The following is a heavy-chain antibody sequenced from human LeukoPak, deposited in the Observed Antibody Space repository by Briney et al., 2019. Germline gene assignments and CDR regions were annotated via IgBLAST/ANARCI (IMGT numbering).Heavy chain of an antibody. CDR1: SSYLSSPYY. Sequence: SETLSLTCAVSSSYLSSPYYWGWIRQSPGKGLEWIGSVYHSGSTHYNPSLKSRVTISVDTSKNQFSLKLSSVTAADTAVYYCARNISGSYFDNCGQGTLGTVS. D-gene: IGHD1-26*01. V-gene: IGHV4-38-2*01. CDR2: VYHSGST. CDR3: ARNISGSYFDN. J-gene: IGHJ4*02.